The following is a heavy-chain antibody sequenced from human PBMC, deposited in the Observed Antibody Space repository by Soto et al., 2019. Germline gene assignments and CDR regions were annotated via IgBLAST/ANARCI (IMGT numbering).Heavy chain of an antibody. Sequence: GASVKVSCKASGGTFSSYAISWVRQAPGQGLEWMGGIIPIFGTANYAQKFQGRVTITADESTSTAYMELSSLRSEDTAVYYCATGANIVLMVYASHYYYYGMDVWGQGTTVTVSS. D-gene: IGHD2-8*01. V-gene: IGHV1-69*13. CDR2: IIPIFGTA. J-gene: IGHJ6*02. CDR3: ATGANIVLMVYASHYYYYGMDV. CDR1: GGTFSSYA.